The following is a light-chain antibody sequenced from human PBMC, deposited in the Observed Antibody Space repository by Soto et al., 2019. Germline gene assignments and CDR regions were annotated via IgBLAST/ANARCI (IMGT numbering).Light chain of an antibody. CDR2: GAS. J-gene: IGKJ1*01. CDR3: QQYKNWPT. Sequence: EIVMTQSPATLSVSPGERATLSCRASQSVSSNLAWYQQKPGQAPRLLIYGASTRATGIPARFSGSGSGTEFTLPLSSLQSEDFAVYYCQQYKNWPTFGQGTK. CDR1: QSVSSN. V-gene: IGKV3-15*01.